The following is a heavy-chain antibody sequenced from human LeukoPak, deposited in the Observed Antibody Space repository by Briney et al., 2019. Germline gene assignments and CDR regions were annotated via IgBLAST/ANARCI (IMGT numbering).Heavy chain of an antibody. CDR3: VKAFSIAVAGTAYYFDY. CDR1: GFTFSSYA. D-gene: IGHD6-19*01. J-gene: IGHJ4*02. V-gene: IGHV3-23*01. Sequence: TGGSLRLSCAASGFTFSSYAMSWVRQAPGKGLEWVSAISGSGGSTYYADSVKGRFTISRDNSKNTLYLQMNSLRAEDTAVYYCVKAFSIAVAGTAYYFDYWGQGTLVTVSS. CDR2: ISGSGGST.